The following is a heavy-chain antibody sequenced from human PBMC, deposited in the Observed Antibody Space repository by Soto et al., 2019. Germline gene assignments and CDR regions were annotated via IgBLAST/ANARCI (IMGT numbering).Heavy chain of an antibody. Sequence: EVQLVESGGGLVQPGGSLRLSCAAPVFTFSNYWMSWVRQAPGKGLEWVANIKQDGTEKNYVDSVRGRFTISRDNAKNSLDLQMNSLTAEDTAVYYCASVALWGQGTLVTVSS. CDR2: IKQDGTEK. V-gene: IGHV3-7*01. J-gene: IGHJ4*02. CDR1: VFTFSNYW. CDR3: ASVAL. D-gene: IGHD5-12*01.